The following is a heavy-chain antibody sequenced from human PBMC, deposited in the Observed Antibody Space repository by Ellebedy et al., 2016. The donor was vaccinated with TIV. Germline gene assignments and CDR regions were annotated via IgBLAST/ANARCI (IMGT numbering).Heavy chain of an antibody. CDR2: IWYDGSNK. V-gene: IGHV3-33*08. D-gene: IGHD3-10*01. CDR3: ARDQGSGSYPEGVQDY. CDR1: GFTFSSYG. Sequence: PGGSLRLSCAASGFTFSSYGMHWVRQAPGKGLEWVAVIWYDGSNKYYADSVKGRFTISRDNSKNTLYLQMNSLRAEDTAVYYCARDQGSGSYPEGVQDYWGQGTLVTVSS. J-gene: IGHJ4*02.